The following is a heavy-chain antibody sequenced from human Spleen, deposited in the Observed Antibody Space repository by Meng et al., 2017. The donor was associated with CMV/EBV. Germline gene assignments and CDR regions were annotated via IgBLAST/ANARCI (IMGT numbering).Heavy chain of an antibody. CDR1: GDSFTSYG. J-gene: IGHJ4*02. Sequence: SGDSFTSYGCSWVRQAPGQGLNWMGTFIPIHNVAEYAREFQGRVSITADKSTSTTYMELSSLRSADTAVYYCARSPSILVAHSEIDVWGQGTLVTVSS. CDR2: FIPIHNVA. V-gene: IGHV1-69*04. D-gene: IGHD3-22*01. CDR3: ARSPSILVAHSEIDV.